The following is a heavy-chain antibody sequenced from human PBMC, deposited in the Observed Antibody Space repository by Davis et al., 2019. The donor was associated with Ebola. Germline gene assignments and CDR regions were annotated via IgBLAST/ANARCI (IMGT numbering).Heavy chain of an antibody. CDR3: ARDFDRGNYNFDY. V-gene: IGHV1-69*13. J-gene: IGHJ4*02. CDR2: IIPIFDTP. CDR1: GGSFSSHP. D-gene: IGHD3-9*01. Sequence: SVKVSCKTSGGSFSSHPISWVRQAPRQGLEWMGGIIPIFDTPHYAQKFQGRITITADASTSTAYMELSSLRSEDTATYFCARDFDRGNYNFDYWGPGTPVTVSS.